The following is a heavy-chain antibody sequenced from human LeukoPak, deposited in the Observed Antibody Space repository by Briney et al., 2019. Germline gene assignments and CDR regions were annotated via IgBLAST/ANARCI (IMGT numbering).Heavy chain of an antibody. D-gene: IGHD3-22*01. V-gene: IGHV3-30-3*01. CDR3: ARDQTDYYDSSGSDAFDI. J-gene: IGHJ3*02. CDR2: ISYDGSNK. CDR1: GFTFSSYA. Sequence: PGRSLRLSCAASGFTFSSYAIHWVRQAPGKGLEWVAVISYDGSNKYYADSVKGRFTISRDNSKNTLYLQMNSLRAEDTAVYYCARDQTDYYDSSGSDAFDIRGQGTMVTVSS.